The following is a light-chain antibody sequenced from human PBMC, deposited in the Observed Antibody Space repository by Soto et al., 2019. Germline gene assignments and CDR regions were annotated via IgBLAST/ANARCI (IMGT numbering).Light chain of an antibody. CDR1: SGSIASNY. Sequence: NFMLTQPHSVSESPGKTVTISCTRSSGSIASNYVQWYQQRPGSAPTTVIYEDNQRPSGVPDRFSGSIDSSSNSASLTISGLKTEDEADYYCQSYDSSHVVSGGGTKLTVL. CDR2: EDN. J-gene: IGLJ2*01. CDR3: QSYDSSHVV. V-gene: IGLV6-57*04.